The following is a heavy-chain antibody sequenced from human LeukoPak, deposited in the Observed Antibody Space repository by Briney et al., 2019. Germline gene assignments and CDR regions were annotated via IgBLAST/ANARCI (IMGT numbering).Heavy chain of an antibody. V-gene: IGHV3-23*01. CDR2: ISTTNNSA. D-gene: IGHD3-22*01. J-gene: IGHJ4*02. CDR3: AGHNSFGYKSKFDY. Sequence: PGGSLRLSCVASGITFSNYGMNWVRQAPGKGLEWVAGISTTNNSAHYADSVKGRFTISRDNSKNTLYLQMVSLRAEDTALYYCAGHNSFGYKSKFDYWGQGTLVAVSS. CDR1: GITFSNYG.